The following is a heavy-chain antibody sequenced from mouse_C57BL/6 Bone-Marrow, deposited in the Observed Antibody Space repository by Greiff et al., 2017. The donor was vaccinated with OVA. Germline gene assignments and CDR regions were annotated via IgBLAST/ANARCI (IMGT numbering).Heavy chain of an antibody. Sequence: EVKLVESGGGLVQSGRSLRLSCATSGFTFSDFYMEWVRQAPGKGLEWIAASRNKANDYTTEYSASVKGRFIVSRDSSQSILALHIITLRAEDTAMYYCARAHSNGDYYAMDYWGQGTSVTVSS. J-gene: IGHJ4*01. D-gene: IGHD2-5*01. V-gene: IGHV7-1*01. CDR2: SRNKANDYTT. CDR3: ARAHSNGDYYAMDY. CDR1: GFTFSDFY.